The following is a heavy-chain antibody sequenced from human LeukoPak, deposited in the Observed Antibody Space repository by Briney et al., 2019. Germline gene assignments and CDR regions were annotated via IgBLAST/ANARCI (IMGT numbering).Heavy chain of an antibody. V-gene: IGHV3-53*01. CDR3: ARDKGSSWSDAFDI. CDR1: GFTVSSNY. CDR2: ISIPGSI. J-gene: IGHJ3*02. D-gene: IGHD6-13*01. Sequence: GGSLRLSCAASGFTVSSNYMTWVRQAPGKGLEWVSVISIPGSITYADSVKGRFTTSRDNSKNTLYLQMNSLRADDTAVYYCARDKGSSWSDAFDIWGHDTMVTVSS.